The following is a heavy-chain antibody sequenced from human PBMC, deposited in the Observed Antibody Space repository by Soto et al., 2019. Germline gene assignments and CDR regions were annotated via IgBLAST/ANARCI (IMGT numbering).Heavy chain of an antibody. D-gene: IGHD5-18*01. Sequence: QVQLVESGGGVVQPGRSPRLSCAASGFTFSSYGMHWVRQAPGKGLEWAAVISNDGNSKYYADSVKGRFTISRDNSKNTLYLQINSLRAEDTAVYYCARQDIENSAMVEYWCQGTLVTVSS. CDR2: ISNDGNSK. V-gene: IGHV3-30*03. J-gene: IGHJ4*02. CDR3: ARQDIENSAMVEY. CDR1: GFTFSSYG.